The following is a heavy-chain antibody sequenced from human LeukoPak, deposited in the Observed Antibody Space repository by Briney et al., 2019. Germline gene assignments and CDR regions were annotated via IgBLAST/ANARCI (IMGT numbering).Heavy chain of an antibody. CDR1: GGSILTTNW. CDR2: VHLSGAS. Sequence: SGTLSLSCAVSGGSILTTNWWSWVRQPPGKGLEWIGEVHLSGASNYNPSLKSRVNMSIDKSKNQLSLELTSVTAADTAIYYCTRESGAFSPLRFWGQGTLVTVSS. D-gene: IGHD3-3*01. V-gene: IGHV4-4*02. CDR3: TRESGAFSPLRF. J-gene: IGHJ4*02.